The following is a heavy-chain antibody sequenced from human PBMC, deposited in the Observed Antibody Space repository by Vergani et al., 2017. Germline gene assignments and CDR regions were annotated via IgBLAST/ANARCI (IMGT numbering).Heavy chain of an antibody. CDR2: ISGSGGST. J-gene: IGHJ4*02. CDR3: AKDRSIVVVPATGGYFDY. V-gene: IGHV3-23*01. CDR1: GFTFSSYA. Sequence: EVQLLESGGGLVQPGGSLRLSCAASGFTFSSYAMSWVRQAPGKGLEWVSAISGSGGSTYYADSVKGRFTISRDNSKNTLYLQMNSLRAEDTAVYYWAKDRSIVVVPATGGYFDYWGQGTLVTVSS. D-gene: IGHD2-2*01.